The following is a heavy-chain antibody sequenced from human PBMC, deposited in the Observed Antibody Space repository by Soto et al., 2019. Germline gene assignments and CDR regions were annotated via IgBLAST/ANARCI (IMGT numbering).Heavy chain of an antibody. CDR2: INPSGGST. J-gene: IGHJ1*01. CDR1: GYTFTSYY. CDR3: AREPHIVVVTDIRNPGYFQH. V-gene: IGHV1-46*03. Sequence: QVQLVQSGAEVKKPGASVKVSCKASGYTFTSYYMHWVRQAPGQGLEWMGIINPSGGSTSYAQKFQGRVTMTRDTSTSTVYMELSSLRSEDTAVYYCAREPHIVVVTDIRNPGYFQHWGQGTLVTVSS. D-gene: IGHD2-21*02.